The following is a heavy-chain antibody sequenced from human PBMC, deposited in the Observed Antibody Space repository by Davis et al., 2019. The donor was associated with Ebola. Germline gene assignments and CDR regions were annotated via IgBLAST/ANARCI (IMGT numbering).Heavy chain of an antibody. J-gene: IGHJ4*02. V-gene: IGHV3-48*04. CDR1: GFTFSSYS. D-gene: IGHD3-16*01. CDR3: ARDGGQPLLPVGDYFDY. Sequence: GESLKISCAASGFTFSSYSMNWVRQAPGKGLEWVSYISSSSSTIYYADSVKGRFTISRDNAKNSLYLQMNSLRAEDTAVYYCARDGGQPLLPVGDYFDYWGQGTLVTVSS. CDR2: ISSSSSTI.